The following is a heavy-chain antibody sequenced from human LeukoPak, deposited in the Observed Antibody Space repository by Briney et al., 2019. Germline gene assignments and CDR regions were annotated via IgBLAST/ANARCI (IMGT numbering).Heavy chain of an antibody. CDR2: INHSGST. J-gene: IGHJ5*02. CDR3: ARRPADYCDYPNWFDP. CDR1: GGSFSGYY. Sequence: SETLSLTCAVYGGSFSGYYWSWIRQPPGMGLEWIGEINHSGSTNYNPSLKSRVTISVDTSKNQFSLKLSSVTAADTAVYYCARRPADYCDYPNWFDPWGQGTLVTVSS. D-gene: IGHD4-17*01. V-gene: IGHV4-34*01.